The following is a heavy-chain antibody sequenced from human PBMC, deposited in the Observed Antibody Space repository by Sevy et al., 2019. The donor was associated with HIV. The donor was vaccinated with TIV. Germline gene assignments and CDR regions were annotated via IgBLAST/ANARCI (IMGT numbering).Heavy chain of an antibody. CDR2: IVVGSGDT. D-gene: IGHD6-19*01. J-gene: IGHJ4*02. CDR1: GFSFVSSA. Sequence: ASVKVSCKDSGFSFVSSAIQWLRQARGQRLEWIGRIVVGSGDTNYSQKFQERVTISRDMSTSTAYMELSSLRSEDTAVYYCAALAGGPEDYWGQGTLVTVSS. V-gene: IGHV1-58*02. CDR3: AALAGGPEDY.